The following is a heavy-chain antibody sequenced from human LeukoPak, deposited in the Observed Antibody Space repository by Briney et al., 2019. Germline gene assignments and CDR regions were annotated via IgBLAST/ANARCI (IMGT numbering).Heavy chain of an antibody. CDR2: ITAGGDYT. CDR1: GLIFSDYS. J-gene: IGHJ5*02. V-gene: IGHV3-23*01. CDR3: AKDSGSTQGGFSWFDP. Sequence: GGSLRLSCAVSGLIFSDYSMNWVRQAPGKGLEWVSTITAGGDYTYYADSVKGRFTVSRDNSKNTLYLQMNSLRAEDTALYYCAKDSGSTQGGFSWFDPWGQGTLVTVSS. D-gene: IGHD1-26*01.